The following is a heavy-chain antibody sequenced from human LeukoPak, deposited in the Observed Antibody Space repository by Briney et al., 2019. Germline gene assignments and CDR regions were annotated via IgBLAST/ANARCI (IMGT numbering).Heavy chain of an antibody. Sequence: PSETLSLTCTVSGYSISSGYYWGWIRQPPGKGLEWIGSIYHSGSTYYNLSLKSRVTISVDTSKNQFSLKLSSVTAADTAVYYCARVAVRGVTTNFDYWGQGTLVTVSS. V-gene: IGHV4-38-2*02. J-gene: IGHJ4*02. CDR1: GYSISSGYY. CDR3: ARVAVRGVTTNFDY. D-gene: IGHD3-10*01. CDR2: IYHSGST.